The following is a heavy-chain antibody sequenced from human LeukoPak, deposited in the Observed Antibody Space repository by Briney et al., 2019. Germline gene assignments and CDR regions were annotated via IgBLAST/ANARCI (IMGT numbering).Heavy chain of an antibody. J-gene: IGHJ5*02. V-gene: IGHV1-2*04. CDR2: INPNSGGT. CDR3: ARGRSVVRGRNWFDP. CDR1: GYTFTGYY. D-gene: IGHD3-10*01. Sequence: ASVKVSCKASGYTFTGYYMHWVRQAPGQGLEWMGWINPNSGGTNYAQKFQGWVTMTRDTSISTAYMELSRLRSDDTAVHYCARGRSVVRGRNWFDPWGQGTLVTVSS.